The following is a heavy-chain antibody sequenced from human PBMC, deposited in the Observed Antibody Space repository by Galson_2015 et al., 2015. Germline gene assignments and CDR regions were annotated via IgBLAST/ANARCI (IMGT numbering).Heavy chain of an antibody. Sequence: SVKVSCKASGYTFFTNYIHWVRQAPGQGLEWMGIINPSGGPTSYAQKFQGRVTMTRDTSTSTVFMELSSLRSEDTAVYYCARGIVGATYYYYGMDVWGQGTTVTVS. D-gene: IGHD1-26*01. CDR2: INPSGGPT. CDR3: ARGIVGATYYYYGMDV. V-gene: IGHV1-46*01. CDR1: GYTFFTNY. J-gene: IGHJ6*02.